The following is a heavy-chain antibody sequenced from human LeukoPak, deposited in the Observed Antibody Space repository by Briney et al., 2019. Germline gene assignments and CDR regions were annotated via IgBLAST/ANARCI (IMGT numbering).Heavy chain of an antibody. CDR1: GFTFSSYG. V-gene: IGHV3-33*01. J-gene: IGHJ4*02. CDR2: IWYDGSNK. D-gene: IGHD3-3*01. Sequence: GGSLRLSCEASGFTFSSYGMHWVRQAPGKGLEWVAVIWYDGSNKYYADSVKGRFTISRDNSKNTLYLQMNSLRAEDTAVYYCARGSLGYYDFWSGYSYYFDYWGQGTLVTVSS. CDR3: ARGSLGYYDFWSGYSYYFDY.